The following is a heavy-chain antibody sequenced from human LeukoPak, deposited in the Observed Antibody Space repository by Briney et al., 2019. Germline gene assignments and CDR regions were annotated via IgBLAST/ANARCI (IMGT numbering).Heavy chain of an antibody. CDR2: IYYTGST. V-gene: IGHV4-59*01. D-gene: IGHD4-17*01. CDR3: ARGFTYGTNWFDP. Sequence: SETLSLTCTVSGGSISSYYWSWIRQPPGKGLEWIGYIYYTGSTNYNPSLKSRVTISVDTSESQFSLKLRSVTAADTAVYFCARGFTYGTNWFDPWGQGILVTVSS. J-gene: IGHJ5*02. CDR1: GGSISSYY.